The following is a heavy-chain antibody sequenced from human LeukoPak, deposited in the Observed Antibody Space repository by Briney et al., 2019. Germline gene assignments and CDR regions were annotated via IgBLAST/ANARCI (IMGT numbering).Heavy chain of an antibody. J-gene: IGHJ4*02. D-gene: IGHD1-26*01. V-gene: IGHV4-39*01. CDR1: VGSISTSGYY. Sequence: PSETLSLTCTVSVGSISTSGYYWGWIRQPPGRGLEWIGSIYYTGSNYSNPSLKSRVTISVDTSKNQFSLKLSSVTAADTAVYYCARRGGSYRYFDYWGQVALVTVSS. CDR2: IYYTGSN. CDR3: ARRGGSYRYFDY.